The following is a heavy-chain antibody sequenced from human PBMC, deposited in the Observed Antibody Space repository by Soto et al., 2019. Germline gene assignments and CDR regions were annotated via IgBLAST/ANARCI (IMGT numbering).Heavy chain of an antibody. CDR1: GFSLSTSGVG. CDR2: IYWDDDK. J-gene: IGHJ5*02. V-gene: IGHV2-5*02. Sequence: QITLKESGPTLVKPTQTLTLTCTFSGFSLSTSGVGVGRIRQPPGKALEWLALIYWDDDKRYSPSLRSRLTISKDTSKNQVVLTMTNMDPVDTATYYCAHSDCSSTSCYAEKNWFDPWGQGTLVTVSS. CDR3: AHSDCSSTSCYAEKNWFDP. D-gene: IGHD2-2*01.